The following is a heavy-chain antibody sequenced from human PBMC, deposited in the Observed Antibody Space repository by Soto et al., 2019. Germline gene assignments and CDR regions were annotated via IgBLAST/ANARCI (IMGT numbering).Heavy chain of an antibody. CDR1: GFTFSSYG. D-gene: IGHD5-12*01. Sequence: QVQLVESGGGVVQPGRSLRLSCAASGFTFSSYGMHWVRQAPGKGLEWVAVIWYDGSNKYYADSVKGRFTISRDNSKNTLYLQMNSLRAEDTAVYYCARDFLDIVATTGLDYWGQGTLVTVSS. V-gene: IGHV3-33*01. CDR3: ARDFLDIVATTGLDY. CDR2: IWYDGSNK. J-gene: IGHJ4*02.